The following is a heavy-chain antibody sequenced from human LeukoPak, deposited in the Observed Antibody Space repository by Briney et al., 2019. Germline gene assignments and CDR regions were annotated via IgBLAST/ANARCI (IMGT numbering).Heavy chain of an antibody. CDR3: ARDLSAARGP. Sequence: GGSLRLSCAAFGFTFSSYSMNWVRQAPGKGLEWVSSMSSSSSYIYYADSTKGRFTISRDNAKNSLYLQMNSLRAEDTAVYYCARDLSAARGPWGQGTLVTVSS. CDR2: MSSSSSYI. J-gene: IGHJ4*02. V-gene: IGHV3-21*01. D-gene: IGHD6-6*01. CDR1: GFTFSSYS.